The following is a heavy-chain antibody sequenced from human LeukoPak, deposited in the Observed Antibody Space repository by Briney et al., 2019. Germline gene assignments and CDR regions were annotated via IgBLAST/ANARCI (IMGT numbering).Heavy chain of an antibody. D-gene: IGHD6-19*01. J-gene: IGHJ6*02. V-gene: IGHV4-39*01. CDR1: GGSISSSSHY. CDR3: ARQTGSSGWYPFYYYYGMDV. CDR2: IYYSGST. Sequence: SETLSLTCTVSGGSISSSSHYWGWIRQPPGKGLEWIGSIYYSGSTYYNPSLKSRVTISVDTSKNQFSLKLSSVTAADTAVYYCARQTGSSGWYPFYYYYGMDVWGQGTTVTVSS.